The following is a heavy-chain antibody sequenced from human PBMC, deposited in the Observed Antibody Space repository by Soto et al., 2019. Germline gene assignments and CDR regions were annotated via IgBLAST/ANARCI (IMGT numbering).Heavy chain of an antibody. CDR1: GCTFSSYG. CDR3: AKAAESSAYTIYYYYYMDV. CDR2: ISGSGGST. Sequence: PGGSLRLSCAASGCTFSSYGMSWVRQAPGKGLEWVSAISGSGGSTYYADSVKGRFTISRDNSKNTLYLQMNSLRAEDTAVYYCAKAAESSAYTIYYYYYMDVWGKGTTVTVSS. D-gene: IGHD6-25*01. V-gene: IGHV3-23*01. J-gene: IGHJ6*03.